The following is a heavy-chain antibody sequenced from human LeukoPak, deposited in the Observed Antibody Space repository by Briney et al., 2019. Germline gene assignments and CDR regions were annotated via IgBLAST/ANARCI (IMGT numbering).Heavy chain of an antibody. V-gene: IGHV3-21*01. J-gene: IGHJ4*02. CDR3: ARGGQGGCPDY. CDR1: GFTFSSYS. D-gene: IGHD6-19*01. CDR2: ISSSSSYI. Sequence: GGSLRLSCAASGFTFSSYSMNSVRQAPGKGLEWVSSISSSSSYIYYADSVKGRLTISRDNAKNSLYLQMNSPRAEDTAVYYCARGGQGGCPDYWGQGTLVTVSS.